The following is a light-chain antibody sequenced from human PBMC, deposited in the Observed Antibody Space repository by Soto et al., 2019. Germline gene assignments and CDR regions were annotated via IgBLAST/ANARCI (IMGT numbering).Light chain of an antibody. CDR2: GAS. CDR3: QQYDDWPPIT. J-gene: IGKJ5*01. CDR1: QSVSTK. Sequence: ETVMTQSPATLSVSPGERATLSCRASQSVSTKLAWYQQKPGQAPRLLIYGASTRATGIPAMFSGSGSGTESTLTVSSLQSEDVAVYYCQQYDDWPPITYGQGTRLEIK. V-gene: IGKV3D-15*01.